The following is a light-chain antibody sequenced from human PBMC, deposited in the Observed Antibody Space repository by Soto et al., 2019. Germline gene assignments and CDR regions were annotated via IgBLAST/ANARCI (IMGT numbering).Light chain of an antibody. CDR2: SYD. CDR3: AAWDATLDGYV. CDR1: SSNLGDNT. Sequence: QSVLTQPPSASGTPGQRVTIFCSTSSSNLGDNTVNWYQHVPGTAPKLLIYSYDQRPSGVPDRFSGSRSGTSASLAISGLQSEDEGDYYCAAWDATLDGYVFGTGTKVTVL. V-gene: IGLV1-44*01. J-gene: IGLJ1*01.